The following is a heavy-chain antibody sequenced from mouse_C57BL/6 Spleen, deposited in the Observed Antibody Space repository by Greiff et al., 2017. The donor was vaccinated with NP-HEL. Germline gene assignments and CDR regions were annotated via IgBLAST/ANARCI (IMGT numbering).Heavy chain of an antibody. Sequence: VKLQQSGAELVRPGTSVKMSCKASGYTFTNYWIGWAKQRPGHGLEWIGDIYPGGGYTNYNEKFKGKATLTADKSSSTAYMQFSSLTSEDSAIYYCARSGGSSYGNAMDYWGQGTSVTVSS. D-gene: IGHD1-1*01. CDR3: ARSGGSSYGNAMDY. CDR2: IYPGGGYT. J-gene: IGHJ4*01. CDR1: GYTFTNYW. V-gene: IGHV1-63*01.